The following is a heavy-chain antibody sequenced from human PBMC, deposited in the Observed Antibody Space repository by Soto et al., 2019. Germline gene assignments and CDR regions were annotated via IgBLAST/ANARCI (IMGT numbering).Heavy chain of an antibody. J-gene: IGHJ4*02. V-gene: IGHV1-3*01. CDR1: GYTFTSYA. CDR2: INAGNGNT. CDR3: ERGGSLRYFDWLYYFDY. Sequence: ASVKVSCKASGYTFTSYAMHWVRQAPGQRLEWMGWINAGNGNTKYSQKFQGRVTITRDTSASTAYMELRSLRSDDTAAYYCERGGSLRYFDWLYYFDYWGQGTLVTVSS. D-gene: IGHD3-9*01.